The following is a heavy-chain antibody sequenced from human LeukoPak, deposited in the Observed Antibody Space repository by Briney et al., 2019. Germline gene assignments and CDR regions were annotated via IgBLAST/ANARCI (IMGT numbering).Heavy chain of an antibody. CDR2: MNPNSGNT. CDR3: ARGRFLEWLPTHYYYYGMDV. CDR1: GYTFTSYD. J-gene: IGHJ6*02. V-gene: IGHV1-8*01. Sequence: ASVKVSCKASGYTFTSYDINWVRQATGQGLEWMGWMNPNSGNTGYAQKFQGRVTMTRNTSISTAYMELSSLRSEDTAVYYCARGRFLEWLPTHYYYYGMDVWGQGTTVTVSS. D-gene: IGHD3-3*01.